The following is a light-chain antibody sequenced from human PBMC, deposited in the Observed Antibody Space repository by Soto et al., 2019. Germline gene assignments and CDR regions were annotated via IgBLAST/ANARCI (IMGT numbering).Light chain of an antibody. CDR1: KNDIGAYDY. CDR2: DVS. CDR3: SSFADSSARDYV. J-gene: IGLJ1*01. V-gene: IGLV2-14*03. Sequence: QSALTQPPSASGSPGQSVTISCTGTKNDIGAYDYVSWYQQHPGGVPKLLIYDVSSRPSGVSSRFSGSKSGNTASLTISGLQADDESHYYCSSFADSSARDYVFGGGTKLTVL.